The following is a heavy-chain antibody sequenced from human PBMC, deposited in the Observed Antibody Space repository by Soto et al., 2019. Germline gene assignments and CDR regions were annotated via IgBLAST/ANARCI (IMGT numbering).Heavy chain of an antibody. CDR1: GYAFTWFN. V-gene: IGHV1-3*01. Sequence: ASVKVSCKASGYAFTWFNIHWVRQAPGQRLEWMGWINAGNGNTKYSQKFQGRVTFTRDTSTSTAYMDLSSLRSEDTAMYYCTKKTAIFGIEGSNYHYYGTDVWGQGTTVTVSS. CDR3: TKKTAIFGIEGSNYHYYGTDV. CDR2: INAGNGNT. D-gene: IGHD3-3*01. J-gene: IGHJ6*02.